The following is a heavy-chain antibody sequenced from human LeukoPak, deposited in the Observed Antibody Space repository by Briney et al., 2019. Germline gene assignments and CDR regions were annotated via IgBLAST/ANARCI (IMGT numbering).Heavy chain of an antibody. V-gene: IGHV4-59*01. CDR3: ARDTALYYYDSSGYLDY. Sequence: SETLSLTCTVSGGSISSYYWSWIRQPPGKGLEWIGYIYYSGSTNYNPSLKSRVTISVDTSKNQFSLKLSSVTAADTAVYYCARDTALYYYDSSGYLDYWGQGTLVTVSS. CDR1: GGSISSYY. J-gene: IGHJ4*02. CDR2: IYYSGST. D-gene: IGHD3-22*01.